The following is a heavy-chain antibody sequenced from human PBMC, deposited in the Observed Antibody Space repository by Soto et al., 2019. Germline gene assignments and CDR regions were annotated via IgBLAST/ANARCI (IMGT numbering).Heavy chain of an antibody. Sequence: GGSLKISCKGSGYSFTSDWIGWVRQMPGKGLEWMGIIYPGDSDTRYSPSFQGQVTISADKSISTAYLQWSSLKASDTAMYYCARPVFRGTYYYYAMDVWGQGTTVTVSS. D-gene: IGHD3-10*01. CDR3: ARPVFRGTYYYYAMDV. CDR2: IYPGDSDT. J-gene: IGHJ6*02. V-gene: IGHV5-51*01. CDR1: GYSFTSDW.